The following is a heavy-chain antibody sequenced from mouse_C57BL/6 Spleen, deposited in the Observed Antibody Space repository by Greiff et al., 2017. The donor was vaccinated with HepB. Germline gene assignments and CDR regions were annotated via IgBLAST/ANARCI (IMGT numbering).Heavy chain of an antibody. J-gene: IGHJ4*01. D-gene: IGHD3-3*01. Sequence: EVNVVESGGGLVKPGGSLKLSCAASGFTFSSYAMSWVRQTPEKRLEWVATISDGGSYTYYPDNVKGRFTISRDNAKNNLYLQMSHLKSEDTAMYYCARDRDPYAMDYWGQGTSVTVSS. CDR2: ISDGGSYT. CDR1: GFTFSSYA. CDR3: ARDRDPYAMDY. V-gene: IGHV5-4*01.